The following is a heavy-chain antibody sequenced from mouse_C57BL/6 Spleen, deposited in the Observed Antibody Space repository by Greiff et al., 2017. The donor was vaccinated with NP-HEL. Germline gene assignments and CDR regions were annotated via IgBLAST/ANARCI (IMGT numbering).Heavy chain of an antibody. CDR1: GYSFTDYN. V-gene: IGHV1-39*01. CDR3: ARRISGGNYVGDAMDY. D-gene: IGHD2-1*01. CDR2: INPNYGTT. J-gene: IGHJ4*01. Sequence: VQLKQSGPELVKPGASVKISCKASGYSFTDYNMNWVKQSNGKSLEWIGVINPNYGTTSYNQKFKGKATLTVDQASSTAYMQLNSLTSEDAAVYDCARRISGGNYVGDAMDYWGQGTAVTVSS.